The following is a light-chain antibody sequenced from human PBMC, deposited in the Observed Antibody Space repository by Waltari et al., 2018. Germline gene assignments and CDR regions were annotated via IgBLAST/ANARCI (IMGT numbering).Light chain of an antibody. CDR3: QTYDISLRGWV. J-gene: IGLJ3*02. V-gene: IGLV1-40*01. CDR2: VDS. CDR1: SSNIGADYD. Sequence: QSMLTQPPSVSGAPGQRVTISCTGSSSNIGADYDVHWYQQLPGTAPKLLVYVDSTRPAGVPDRFAGSKSGTSASLAITGLQAEDEADYYCQTYDISLRGWVFGGGTELTVL.